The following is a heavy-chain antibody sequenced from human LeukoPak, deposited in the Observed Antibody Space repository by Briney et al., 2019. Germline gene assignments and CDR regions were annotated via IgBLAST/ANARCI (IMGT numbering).Heavy chain of an antibody. CDR2: IYHSGST. V-gene: IGHV4-4*02. CDR1: GGSISSSNW. CDR3: ARVEEGDSSSWYGGFDY. Sequence: SGTLSLTCAVSGGSISSSNWWSWARQPPGKGLVWIGEIYHSGSTNYNPSLKSRVTISVDKSKNQFSLKLSSVTAADTAVYYCARVEEGDSSSWYGGFDYWGQGTLVTVSS. J-gene: IGHJ4*02. D-gene: IGHD6-13*01.